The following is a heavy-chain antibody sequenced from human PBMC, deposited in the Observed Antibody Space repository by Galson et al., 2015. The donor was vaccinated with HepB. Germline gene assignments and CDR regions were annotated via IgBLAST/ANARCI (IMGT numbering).Heavy chain of an antibody. CDR3: ARDRVLLWFGEFAGWYFDL. J-gene: IGHJ2*01. V-gene: IGHV3-66*02. D-gene: IGHD3-10*01. CDR2: IYSGGST. CDR1: GFTVSSNY. Sequence: SLRLSCAASGFTVSSNYVSWVRQAPGKGLEWVSVIYSGGSTYYADSVKGRFTISRDNSKNTLYLQMNSLRAEDTAVYYCARDRVLLWFGEFAGWYFDLWGRGTLVTVSS.